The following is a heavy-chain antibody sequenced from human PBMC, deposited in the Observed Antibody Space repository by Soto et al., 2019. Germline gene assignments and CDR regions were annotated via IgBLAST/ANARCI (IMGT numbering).Heavy chain of an antibody. CDR1: GFSLTDVW. CDR2: IKSKTAGGTT. Sequence: EVQLVESGGGLVKPGGSLRLSCAVSGFSLTDVWMNWVRQAPGKGLEWVGRIKSKTAGGTTDYAAPVKGRFTILRDDSKNTLYLQMDSLITEDIAVYFCSHGYGQYFNSWGQGTLVTVSS. V-gene: IGHV3-15*07. J-gene: IGHJ4*02. CDR3: SHGYGQYFNS. D-gene: IGHD5-18*01.